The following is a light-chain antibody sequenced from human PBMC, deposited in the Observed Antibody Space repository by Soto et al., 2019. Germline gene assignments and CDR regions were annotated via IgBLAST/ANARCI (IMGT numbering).Light chain of an antibody. CDR3: QQCNTFWT. Sequence: FQMTQSPSTLSAPVGDRVTITCRASQSINNWLAWYQQKPGKAPKLLIYDVSSLESGVPSRFSGSGSGTEFSLTISSLQPDDSATYYCQQCNTFWTFGQGTKVDIK. CDR2: DVS. J-gene: IGKJ1*01. CDR1: QSINNW. V-gene: IGKV1-5*01.